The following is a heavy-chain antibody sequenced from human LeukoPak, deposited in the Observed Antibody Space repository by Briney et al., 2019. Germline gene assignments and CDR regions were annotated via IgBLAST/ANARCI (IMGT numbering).Heavy chain of an antibody. CDR1: GFTFSDYY. D-gene: IGHD5-18*01. CDR3: ARAAMVRLLFDY. Sequence: GESLKISCAASGFTFSDYYMSWIRQAPGKGLEWVSYISSSGSTIYYADSVKGRFTISRDNAKNSLYLQMNSLRAEVTAVYYCARAAMVRLLFDYWGQGTLVTVSS. CDR2: ISSSGSTI. V-gene: IGHV3-11*01. J-gene: IGHJ4*02.